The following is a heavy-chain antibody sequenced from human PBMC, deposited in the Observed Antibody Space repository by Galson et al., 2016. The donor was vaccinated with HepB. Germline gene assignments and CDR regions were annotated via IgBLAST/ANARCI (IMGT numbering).Heavy chain of an antibody. Sequence: SVKVSCKASGYTFTSYAMHWVRQAPGQRLEWMGWINPGNGNTNYSQKFQGRVTITRDTSANTAYMELSSLRSEDTAVYYCARDRYSTSFDPWGQGTLVTVSS. J-gene: IGHJ5*02. V-gene: IGHV1-3*01. D-gene: IGHD6-6*01. CDR3: ARDRYSTSFDP. CDR2: INPGNGNT. CDR1: GYTFTSYA.